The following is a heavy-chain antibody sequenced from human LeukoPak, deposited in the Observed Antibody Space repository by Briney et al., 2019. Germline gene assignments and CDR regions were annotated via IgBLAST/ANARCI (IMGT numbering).Heavy chain of an antibody. CDR1: GGSISSYY. V-gene: IGHV4-59*01. Sequence: SETLSLTCTVSGGSISSYYWTWIRQPPGKGVEWIGFIYYSGSTNYNPSLKSRVIISVDTSKKQFSLKLTSVTVADTAVYYCARETSQKGAHYMDVWGKGTTVTISS. CDR3: ARETSQKGAHYMDV. D-gene: IGHD3-16*01. J-gene: IGHJ6*03. CDR2: IYYSGST.